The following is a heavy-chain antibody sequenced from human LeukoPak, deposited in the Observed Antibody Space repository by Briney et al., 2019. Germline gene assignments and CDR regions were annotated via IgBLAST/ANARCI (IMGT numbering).Heavy chain of an antibody. Sequence: SETLSLTCTVSGGSISSYYWSWIRQPPGKGLEWIGYIYYSGSTNYNPSLKSRVTISVDTSKNQFSLKLSSVTAADTAVYYCATRKGYGGNSRDYWGQGTLVTASS. CDR3: ATRKGYGGNSRDY. CDR1: GGSISSYY. D-gene: IGHD4-23*01. V-gene: IGHV4-59*08. J-gene: IGHJ4*02. CDR2: IYYSGST.